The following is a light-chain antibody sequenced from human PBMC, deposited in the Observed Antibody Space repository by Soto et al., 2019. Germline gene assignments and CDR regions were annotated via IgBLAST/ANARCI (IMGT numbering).Light chain of an antibody. Sequence: DIQMTQSPSTLSASVGDRVTITCRASQSISTWLAWYQQEPGKAPKLLIHKASSLQSGVPSRFSGSGSGTDFTLTISSLQPEDFATYYCQQLNSPLTFGGGTKVDIK. J-gene: IGKJ4*01. CDR3: QQLNSPLT. V-gene: IGKV1-5*03. CDR2: KAS. CDR1: QSISTW.